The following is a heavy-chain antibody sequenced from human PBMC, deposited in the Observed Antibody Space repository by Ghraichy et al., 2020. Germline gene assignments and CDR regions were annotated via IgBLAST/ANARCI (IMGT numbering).Heavy chain of an antibody. D-gene: IGHD1-26*01. V-gene: IGHV3-7*03. J-gene: IGHJ3*02. Sequence: ETLSLTCAASGLIFNNYWMSWVRQAPGKGLEWVANIKQDGSEKYYVDSVKGRFTISRDNAKKSLYLQMNSLRAEDTAVYYFATKGGSDPNDAFDTWGQGTMVIVSS. CDR2: IKQDGSEK. CDR3: ATKGGSDPNDAFDT. CDR1: GLIFNNYW.